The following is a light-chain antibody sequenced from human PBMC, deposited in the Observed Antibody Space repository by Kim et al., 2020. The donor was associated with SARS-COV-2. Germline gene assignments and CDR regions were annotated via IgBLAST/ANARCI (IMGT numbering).Light chain of an antibody. Sequence: QAVVTQEPSLTVSPGGTVTLTCASTTGAVTSGHYPYWFQQKPGQAPRTLIYDTSTKHSWTPARFSGSLLGGKAALTLSGAQPEDEAEYYCLLSHSGGWVFGGGTQLTV. CDR1: TGAVTSGHY. CDR2: DTS. V-gene: IGLV7-46*01. J-gene: IGLJ2*01. CDR3: LLSHSGGWV.